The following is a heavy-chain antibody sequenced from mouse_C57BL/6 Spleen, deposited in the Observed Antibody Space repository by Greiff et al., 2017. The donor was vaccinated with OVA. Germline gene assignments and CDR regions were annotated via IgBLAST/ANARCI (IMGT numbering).Heavy chain of an antibody. D-gene: IGHD1-1*01. CDR3: TIFGSSYEFDY. CDR1: GYAFSSYW. CDR2: IYPGDGDT. V-gene: IGHV1-80*01. Sequence: QVQLQQPGAELVKPGASVKLSCKASGYAFSSYWMNWVKQRPGKGLEWIGQIYPGDGDTNYNGKFKGKATLTVDKSSSTAYMQLSSLTSEDSAVYCGTIFGSSYEFDYWGQGTTLTVSA. J-gene: IGHJ2*01.